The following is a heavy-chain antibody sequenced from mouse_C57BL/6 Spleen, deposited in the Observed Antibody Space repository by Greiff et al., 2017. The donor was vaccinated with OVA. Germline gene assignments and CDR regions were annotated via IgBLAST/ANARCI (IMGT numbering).Heavy chain of an antibody. J-gene: IGHJ1*03. Sequence: EVQLVESGGDLVKPGGSLKLSCAASGFTFSSYGMSWVRQTPDKRLEWVATISSGGSYNYYPDSVKGRFTISRDNAKNTLYLQMSSLKSEATAMYYCARQSYAIYYDYDWYFDVWGTGTTVTVS. CDR2: ISSGGSYN. V-gene: IGHV5-6*01. D-gene: IGHD2-4*01. CDR3: ARQSYAIYYDYDWYFDV. CDR1: GFTFSSYG.